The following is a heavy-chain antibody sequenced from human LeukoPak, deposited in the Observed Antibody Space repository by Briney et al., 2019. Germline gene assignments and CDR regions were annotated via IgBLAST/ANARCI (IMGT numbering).Heavy chain of an antibody. J-gene: IGHJ4*02. CDR2: INPNSGGT. Sequence: ASVKVSCKASGYTFTGYYMHWVRQAPGQGLEWMGWINPNSGGTNYAQKFQGRVTMTRDTSISTAYMELSRLRSDDTAVYYCARGPRAGMIRFGGVIAYFDYWGQGTLVTVSS. CDR1: GYTFTGYY. D-gene: IGHD3-16*02. CDR3: ARGPRAGMIRFGGVIAYFDY. V-gene: IGHV1-2*02.